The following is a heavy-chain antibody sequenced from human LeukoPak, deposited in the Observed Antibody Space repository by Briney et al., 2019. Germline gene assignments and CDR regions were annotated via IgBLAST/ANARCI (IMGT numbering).Heavy chain of an antibody. J-gene: IGHJ4*02. D-gene: IGHD6-19*01. Sequence: PGGSLRLSCAASGFTFSSYGMHWVRQAPGKGLEWVAVISYDGSNKYYADSVKGRLTISRDNSKNTLYLQMNSLRAEDTAVYYCAKDLGYSSGWYGAACDYWGQGTLVTVSS. CDR1: GFTFSSYG. V-gene: IGHV3-30*18. CDR3: AKDLGYSSGWYGAACDY. CDR2: ISYDGSNK.